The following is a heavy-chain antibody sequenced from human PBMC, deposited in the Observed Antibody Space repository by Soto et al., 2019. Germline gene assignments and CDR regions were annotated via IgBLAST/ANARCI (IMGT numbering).Heavy chain of an antibody. CDR2: TYYRSKWYN. Sequence: SQTLSLTCAISGDSVSSNSVAWNWIRQSPSRGLEWLGRTYYRSKWYNDNALSVKSRITINPDTSKNQFSLQLNSVTPEDMAVYYCARDAGYSYGPYYFDYWGQGTLVTVSS. J-gene: IGHJ4*02. CDR1: GDSVSSNSVA. D-gene: IGHD5-18*01. CDR3: ARDAGYSYGPYYFDY. V-gene: IGHV6-1*01.